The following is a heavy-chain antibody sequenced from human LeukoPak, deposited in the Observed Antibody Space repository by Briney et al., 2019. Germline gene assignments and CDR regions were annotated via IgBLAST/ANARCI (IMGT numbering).Heavy chain of an antibody. CDR2: IIPILGIT. Sequence: SVKVSCKASGGTFSSYTISWVRQAPGQGLEWMGRIIPILGITNYAQKFQGRVTITADKSTSTAYMELSSLRSEDTAVYYCARKVLGEWLLGEAFDIWGQGTMVTVSS. D-gene: IGHD3-3*01. CDR1: GGTFSSYT. V-gene: IGHV1-69*02. CDR3: ARKVLGEWLLGEAFDI. J-gene: IGHJ3*02.